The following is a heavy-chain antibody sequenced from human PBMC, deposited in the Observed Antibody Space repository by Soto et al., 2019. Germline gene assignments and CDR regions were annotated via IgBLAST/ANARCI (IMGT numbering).Heavy chain of an antibody. V-gene: IGHV3-23*01. CDR3: LARTPDY. D-gene: IGHD3-3*02. Sequence: EMQLLESGGGLVQPGGSLRLSCVVSGFSFSRYAMTWVRQAPGRGLEWVSSISGSGHSRQYADSLKGRFTVSRDNSKNTLYLQMNGLRVEDTAVYFCLARTPDYWGQGTLVTVSS. J-gene: IGHJ4*02. CDR2: ISGSGHSR. CDR1: GFSFSRYA.